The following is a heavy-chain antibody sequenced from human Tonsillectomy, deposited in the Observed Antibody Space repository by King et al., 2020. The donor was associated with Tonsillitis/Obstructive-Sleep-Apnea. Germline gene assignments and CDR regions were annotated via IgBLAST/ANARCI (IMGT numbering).Heavy chain of an antibody. V-gene: IGHV4-34*01. CDR3: ARVGNCSSTGCFDY. J-gene: IGHJ4*02. CDR2: INHSGGT. Sequence: VQLQQWGAGLLKPSETLSLTCAVHGGSFSGNYWTWIRQPPGKGLEWIGEINHSGGTKYNPSLKGRATISVDTPKSQFSLMLKSVTAADTAVYYCARVGNCSSTGCFDYWGQGTLVTVSS. CDR1: GGSFSGNY. D-gene: IGHD2-2*03.